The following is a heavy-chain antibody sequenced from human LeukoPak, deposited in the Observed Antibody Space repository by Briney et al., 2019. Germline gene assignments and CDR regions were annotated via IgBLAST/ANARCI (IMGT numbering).Heavy chain of an antibody. CDR1: GGSISSSSYY. CDR3: ARRKRSSSWYPPFDY. D-gene: IGHD6-13*01. V-gene: IGHV4-39*01. Sequence: SETLSLTCTVSGGSISSSSYYWGWIRQPPGKGLEWIGSIYYSGSTYYNPSLKSRVTISVDTSKNQFSLKLSSVTAADTAVYYCARRKRSSSWYPPFDYWGQGTLVTVSS. J-gene: IGHJ4*02. CDR2: IYYSGST.